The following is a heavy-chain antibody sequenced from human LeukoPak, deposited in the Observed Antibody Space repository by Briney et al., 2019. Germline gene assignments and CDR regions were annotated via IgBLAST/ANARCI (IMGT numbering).Heavy chain of an antibody. CDR3: ARDASLVVVYYYGMDV. Sequence: GGSLRLSCAASGFTFSSYGMHWVRQAPGKGLEWVAFIRYDGSNKYYADSVKGRFTISRDNSKNTLYLQMNSLRADDTAVYYCARDASLVVVYYYGMDVWGQGTTVTVSS. D-gene: IGHD3-22*01. CDR1: GFTFSSYG. V-gene: IGHV3-30*02. CDR2: IRYDGSNK. J-gene: IGHJ6*02.